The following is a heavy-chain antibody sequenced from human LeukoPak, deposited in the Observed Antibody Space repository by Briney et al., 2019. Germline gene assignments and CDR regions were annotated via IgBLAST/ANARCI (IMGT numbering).Heavy chain of an antibody. CDR1: GDPLSGYQ. CDR3: ARARSVVVVARHHNWFDP. J-gene: IGHJ5*02. Sequence: PSETLPLTCAVYGDPLSGYQWSSILQTPGKGLEWIGEINQCHSTNYKPSLKSRVTISVDTSKNQFSLKLSSVTAADTAVYYCARARSVVVVARHHNWFDPWGEGNLVTVSS. D-gene: IGHD2-15*01. V-gene: IGHV4-34*01. CDR2: INQCHST.